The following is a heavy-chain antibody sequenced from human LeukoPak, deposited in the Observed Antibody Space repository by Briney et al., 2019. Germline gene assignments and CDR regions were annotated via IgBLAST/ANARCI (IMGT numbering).Heavy chain of an antibody. J-gene: IGHJ4*02. V-gene: IGHV1-2*02. CDR3: ARDYCTSNTCYYYFEY. Sequence: AALKVSCKASGYTFTGYYIHWVRQAPGQGLEWMGWISPNSGDTNYAQKFQGRVTMTRDTSISTAYVELSRLRFDDTAVYYCARDYCTSNTCYYYFEYWGQGTLVTVSS. D-gene: IGHD2-2*01. CDR1: GYTFTGYY. CDR2: ISPNSGDT.